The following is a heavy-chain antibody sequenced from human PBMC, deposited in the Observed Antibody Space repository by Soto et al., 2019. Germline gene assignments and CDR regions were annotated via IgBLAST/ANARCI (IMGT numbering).Heavy chain of an antibody. CDR3: ASFSKVYYYYGMDV. CDR2: INAGNGNT. CDR1: GDTFTSYA. Sequence: ASVKVSCKASGDTFTSYAMHWVRQAPGQRLEWMGWINAGNGNTEYSQKFQGRVTITRDTSASTAYMELSSLRSEDTAVYYCASFSKVYYYYGMDVWGQGTTVTVSS. V-gene: IGHV1-3*01. J-gene: IGHJ6*02.